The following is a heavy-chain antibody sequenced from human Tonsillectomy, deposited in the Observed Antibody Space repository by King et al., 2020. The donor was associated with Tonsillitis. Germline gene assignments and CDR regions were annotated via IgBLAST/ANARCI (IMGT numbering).Heavy chain of an antibody. Sequence: VQLVQSGGGVVQPGRSLRLSCAASGFTFSNYGMHWVRQAPGRGLEWVALIPYDRTDKFYADSVKGRFTISRDNFRNMVYLEMESLRAEDTAVYYCARALKSEDLDYWGQGTLVTVSS. D-gene: IGHD1-14*01. CDR3: ARALKSEDLDY. V-gene: IGHV3-33*05. J-gene: IGHJ4*02. CDR1: GFTFSNYG. CDR2: IPYDRTDK.